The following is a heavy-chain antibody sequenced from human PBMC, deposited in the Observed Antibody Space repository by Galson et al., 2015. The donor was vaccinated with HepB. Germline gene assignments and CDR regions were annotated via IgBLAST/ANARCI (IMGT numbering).Heavy chain of an antibody. CDR2: IIPILGIA. J-gene: IGHJ5*02. D-gene: IGHD3-10*01. Sequence: SCKASGGTFSSYAISWVRQAPGQGLEWIGGIIPILGIANYAQKFQGRVTITADKSTSTAYMELSSLRSEDTAVYYCARSGSGREGNWFDPWGQGTLVTVSS. CDR1: GGTFSSYA. V-gene: IGHV1-69*10. CDR3: ARSGSGREGNWFDP.